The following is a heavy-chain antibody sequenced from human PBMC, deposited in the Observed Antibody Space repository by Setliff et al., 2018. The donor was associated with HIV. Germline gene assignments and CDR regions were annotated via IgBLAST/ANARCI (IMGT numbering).Heavy chain of an antibody. Sequence: SETLSLTCTVSGVSTSSSNYYWGWIRQPPGKGLDWIGYISYTGRTYYNPSLKSRVTISVDTSKNHFSLRLSSVTAADTAVYYCARVPGRDYYDTSGDFDYWGLGTLVTVSS. CDR1: GVSTSSSNYY. CDR3: ARVPGRDYYDTSGDFDY. V-gene: IGHV4-39*02. CDR2: ISYTGRT. D-gene: IGHD3-22*01. J-gene: IGHJ4*02.